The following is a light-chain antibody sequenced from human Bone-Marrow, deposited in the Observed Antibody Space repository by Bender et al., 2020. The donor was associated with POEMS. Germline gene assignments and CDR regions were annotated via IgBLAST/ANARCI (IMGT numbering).Light chain of an antibody. V-gene: IGLV2-14*03. Sequence: QSMLTQPASVSGSPGQSITISCFGTPTDIVSYYTVSWYQQHPGKAPKLMIYDVTRRPSGASSRFSGSKSGNTASLTISGLQTEDEAEYYCASGTMTTTLVIFGGGTKLTV. CDR1: PTDIVSYYT. CDR2: DVT. CDR3: ASGTMTTTLVI. J-gene: IGLJ2*01.